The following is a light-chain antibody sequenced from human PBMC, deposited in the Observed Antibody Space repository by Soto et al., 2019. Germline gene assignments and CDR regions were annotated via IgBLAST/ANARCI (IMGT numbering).Light chain of an antibody. Sequence: QSALTQPRSVSGSPGQSVTISCTGTSSDVGGYNYVSWYQQHPGKAPKLMIYDVSKRPSGVPDRFSGSKSGNTASLTISGLQAEDAADYYCCSYAGSYTVFGGGTQLTVL. CDR3: CSYAGSYTV. V-gene: IGLV2-11*01. J-gene: IGLJ3*02. CDR2: DVS. CDR1: SSDVGGYNY.